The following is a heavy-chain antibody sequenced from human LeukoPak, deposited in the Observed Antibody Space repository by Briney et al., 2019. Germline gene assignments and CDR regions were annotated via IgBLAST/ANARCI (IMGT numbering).Heavy chain of an antibody. V-gene: IGHV3-21*04. Sequence: PGGSLRLSCAASGFTFSSYSMTWVRQAPGKGLEGVSSITSSSSYIHYADSVKGRFTISRDNAKNSLYLQMNSLRSEDTAVYYCARGLSDWFDPWGQGTLVTVSS. J-gene: IGHJ5*02. CDR3: ARGLSDWFDP. CDR1: GFTFSSYS. CDR2: ITSSSSYI.